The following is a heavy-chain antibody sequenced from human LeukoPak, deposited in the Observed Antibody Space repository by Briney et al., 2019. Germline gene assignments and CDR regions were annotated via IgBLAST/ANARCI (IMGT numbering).Heavy chain of an antibody. V-gene: IGHV3-23*01. CDR3: AKDLSMVRGSISGGGY. Sequence: PGGSLRLSCAASGFTFSSYAMSWVRQAPGKGLEWVSAISGSGGSTYYADSVKGRFTISRDNSKNTLYLQMNSLRAEDTAVYYCAKDLSMVRGSISGGGYWGQGTLVTVSS. D-gene: IGHD3-10*01. J-gene: IGHJ4*02. CDR1: GFTFSSYA. CDR2: ISGSGGST.